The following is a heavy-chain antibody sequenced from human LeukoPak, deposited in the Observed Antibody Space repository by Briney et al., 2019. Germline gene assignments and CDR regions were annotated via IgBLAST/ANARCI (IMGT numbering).Heavy chain of an antibody. J-gene: IGHJ4*02. CDR1: GDSVASNSAV. CDR2: TYYRSKWYN. D-gene: IGHD3-22*01. V-gene: IGHV6-1*01. CDR3: AREASSCYIVDD. Sequence: SQTLSLTCVISGDSVASNSAVWTWIRQSPSRGLEWLGRTYYRSKWYNDYAISVKSRMSFNPDTSKNQFSLQLNSVTAEDTAVYYCAREASSCYIVDDWGQGTLVTVSS.